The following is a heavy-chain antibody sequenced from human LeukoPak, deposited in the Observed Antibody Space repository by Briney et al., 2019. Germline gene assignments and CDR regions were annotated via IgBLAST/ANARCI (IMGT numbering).Heavy chain of an antibody. CDR2: IRSKTYGGTT. V-gene: IGHV3-49*03. J-gene: IGHJ4*02. CDR3: AKPATSILIYFDS. CDR1: GFTFADYL. Sequence: GGSLRLSCTASGFTFADYLMSWFRQAPGKGLEWVGFIRSKTYGGTTEYAASVKGRFTISRGDSKSIAYLQMNSLETEDTAVYYCAKPATSILIYFDSWGQGTLVTVSS. D-gene: IGHD2-2*01.